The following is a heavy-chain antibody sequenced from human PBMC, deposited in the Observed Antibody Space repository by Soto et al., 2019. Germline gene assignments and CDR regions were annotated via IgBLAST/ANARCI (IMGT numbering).Heavy chain of an antibody. CDR1: GGTFSSYA. J-gene: IGHJ4*02. Sequence: SVKVSCKASGGTFSSYAISWVRQAPGQGLEWMGGIIPIFGTANYAQKFQGRVTITADESTSTAYMELSSLRSEDTAVYYCARDEGSSYYDSSGYYYWGQGTLVTVSS. D-gene: IGHD3-22*01. V-gene: IGHV1-69*13. CDR2: IIPIFGTA. CDR3: ARDEGSSYYDSSGYYY.